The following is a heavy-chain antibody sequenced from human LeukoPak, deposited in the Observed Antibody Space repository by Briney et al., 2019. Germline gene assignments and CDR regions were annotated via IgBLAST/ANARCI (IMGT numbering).Heavy chain of an antibody. D-gene: IGHD3-16*01. V-gene: IGHV4-59*01. J-gene: IGHJ4*02. CDR2: IYYSGST. Sequence: KPSETLSLTCAVSGGSISSYYWSWIRQPPGKGLEWIGYIYYSGSTNYNPSLKSRVTISVDTSKNQFSLKLSSVTAADTAVYYCARLDVITSYYFDYWGQGTLVTVSS. CDR3: ARLDVITSYYFDY. CDR1: GGSISSYY.